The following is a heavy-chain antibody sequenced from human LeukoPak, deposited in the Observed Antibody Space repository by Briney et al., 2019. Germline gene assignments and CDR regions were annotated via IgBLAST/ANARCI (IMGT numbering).Heavy chain of an antibody. CDR2: ISSSSSYI. Sequence: TGGSLRLSCAASGFTFSSYSMNWVRQAPGKGLEWVSSISSSSSYIYYADSVKGRFTISRDNSKNTLYLQMNSLRAEDTAVYYCAKFGAAAGTWDFDYWGQGTLVTVSS. J-gene: IGHJ4*02. CDR3: AKFGAAAGTWDFDY. CDR1: GFTFSSYS. V-gene: IGHV3-21*01. D-gene: IGHD6-13*01.